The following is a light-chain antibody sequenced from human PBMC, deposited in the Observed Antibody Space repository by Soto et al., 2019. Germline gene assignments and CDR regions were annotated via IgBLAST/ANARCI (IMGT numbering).Light chain of an antibody. V-gene: IGKV1-5*03. Sequence: DIQMTQSPSTLSASVGDRVSITCRASDNIAPWVAWYQQKPGKAPKLLIYKAANLADEVPSRFAGSGSGTDFTLTITRLQPDDFATYYCQHYNGWPRTFGQGTKVDIK. CDR3: QHYNGWPRT. CDR1: DNIAPW. CDR2: KAA. J-gene: IGKJ1*01.